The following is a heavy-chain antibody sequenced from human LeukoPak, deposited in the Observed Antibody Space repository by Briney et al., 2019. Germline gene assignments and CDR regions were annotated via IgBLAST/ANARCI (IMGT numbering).Heavy chain of an antibody. D-gene: IGHD4-17*01. CDR3: ARDWPTVTV. Sequence: SETPSLTCTVSGGSISSGGYYWSWLRDHPGKGLEWIGYIYYSGSTYYNPSLKSRVTISVDTSKNQFSLKLSSVTAADTAVYYCARDWPTVTVWGQGTLVTVSS. V-gene: IGHV4-31*03. J-gene: IGHJ4*02. CDR1: GGSISSGGYY. CDR2: IYYSGST.